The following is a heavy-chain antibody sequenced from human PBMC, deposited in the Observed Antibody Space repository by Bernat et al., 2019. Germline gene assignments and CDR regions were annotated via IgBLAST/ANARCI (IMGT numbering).Heavy chain of an antibody. CDR2: ISGSDGSR. D-gene: IGHD3-16*01. CDR3: VKEAEYSYALT. CDR1: GFTFTSYA. Sequence: EVQLLESGGGLAQPGGSPRLLFAASGFTFTSYAMSWVRQAPGKGLEWVSAISGSDGSRYYAESVKGRFTISRDNSKNTLYLQMNSLRAEDTAVYYCVKEAEYSYALTWGQGTLVTVSS. J-gene: IGHJ5*02. V-gene: IGHV3-23*01.